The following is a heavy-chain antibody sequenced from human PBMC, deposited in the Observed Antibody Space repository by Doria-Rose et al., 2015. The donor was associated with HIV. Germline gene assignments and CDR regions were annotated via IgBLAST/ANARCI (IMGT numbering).Heavy chain of an antibody. CDR3: ARVLSGTYDY. Sequence: QVQPQESGPGLVKPSETLSLTCSVSGGSISHYYWSWIRQPPGKGLEYIGDIFYTGSTNYSPSLKSRVSTSIDTSKNKFSLRLSSVTAADTAVYYCARVLSGTYDYWGQGTLVTVSS. D-gene: IGHD1-26*01. J-gene: IGHJ4*02. CDR1: GGSISHYY. CDR2: IFYTGST. V-gene: IGHV4-59*01.